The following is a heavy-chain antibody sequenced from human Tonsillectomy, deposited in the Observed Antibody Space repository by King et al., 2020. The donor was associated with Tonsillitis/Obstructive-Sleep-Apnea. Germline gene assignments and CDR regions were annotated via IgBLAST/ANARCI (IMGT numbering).Heavy chain of an antibody. CDR3: ARGYCSGTRCYPFDY. D-gene: IGHD2-2*01. V-gene: IGHV4-39*01. Sequence: QLQESGPGLVKPSETLSLTCTVSGGSISSSSYYWGWIRQPPGKGLEWIGNIYHSGTTYYNPSLKRRVTISVDTSKNQFSLKRSSVTAADTAVYYCARGYCSGTRCYPFDYWGQGTLVTVSS. J-gene: IGHJ4*02. CDR1: GGSISSSSYY. CDR2: IYHSGTT.